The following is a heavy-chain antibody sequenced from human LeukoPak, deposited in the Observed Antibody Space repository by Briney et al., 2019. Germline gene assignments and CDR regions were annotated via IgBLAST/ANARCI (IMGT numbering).Heavy chain of an antibody. CDR1: GFSFSYYA. V-gene: IGHV3-23*01. CDR2: ISVGGHNT. Sequence: GGSLRLYCDASGFSFSYYAMHWVRQARGKGLELVLGISVGGHNTYYADSVKGRFTISRDNSKNTRYLQMNSLRAEETAIYYCAKTSRGNSAYDSPFDYWGQGTLVTVSS. J-gene: IGHJ4*02. CDR3: AKTSRGNSAYDSPFDY. D-gene: IGHD5-12*01.